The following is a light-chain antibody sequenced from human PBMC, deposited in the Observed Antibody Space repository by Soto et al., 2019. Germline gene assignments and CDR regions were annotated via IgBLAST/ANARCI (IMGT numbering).Light chain of an antibody. Sequence: EIVLTQSPGTLSLSPGEKATLSCRASQSVSSSYLAWYQQKPGQAPRLLIYGASSRATGIPDRFSGSGSGKDFTLTISRLVPEDFAVYYYQQYGSSPRTFGQGTKVDSK. CDR3: QQYGSSPRT. V-gene: IGKV3-20*01. CDR2: GAS. CDR1: QSVSSSY. J-gene: IGKJ1*01.